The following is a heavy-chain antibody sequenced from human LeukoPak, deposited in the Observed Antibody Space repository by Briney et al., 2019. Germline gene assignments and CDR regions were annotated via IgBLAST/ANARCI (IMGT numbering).Heavy chain of an antibody. V-gene: IGHV1-2*02. Sequence: ASVKVSCKAYGYTFSDYYMHWVRQAPGQGLEWMGWINPKSGGANFAEKFQGRVTMTRDTSIRTVYMELGRVTYDDTAVYYCARGVGTSWFDPWGQGTLVTVSS. D-gene: IGHD2-2*01. CDR1: GYTFSDYY. CDR2: INPKSGGA. CDR3: ARGVGTSWFDP. J-gene: IGHJ5*02.